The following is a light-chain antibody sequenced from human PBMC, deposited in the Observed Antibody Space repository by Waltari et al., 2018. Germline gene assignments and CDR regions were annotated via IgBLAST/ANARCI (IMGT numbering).Light chain of an antibody. Sequence: EIVLMQSPGTLSSSPGARATLSCRASQTLSSTYLAWYQQKPGQAPRLLIYETSTRATGIPDRFSGSGSGTDFTLTISRLEPEDLAVYYCHQYGNSAPFTFGPGTKVDIK. CDR1: QTLSSTY. CDR3: HQYGNSAPFT. CDR2: ETS. V-gene: IGKV3-20*01. J-gene: IGKJ3*01.